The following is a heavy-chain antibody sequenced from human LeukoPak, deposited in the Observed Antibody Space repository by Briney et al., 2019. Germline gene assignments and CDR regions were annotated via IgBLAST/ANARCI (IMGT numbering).Heavy chain of an antibody. CDR3: AREGSVWGGYHYFEY. V-gene: IGHV1-18*01. CDR2: ISAYNANT. J-gene: IGHJ4*02. Sequence: ASVKVSCKASGYSFITSVINWVRQAPGQGLEWMGWISAYNANTNYAQKFQGRVTMTTDTSTSTVHMELRSLRSDDTAVYYCAREGSVWGGYHYFEYWGQGSLVTVSS. D-gene: IGHD3-16*02. CDR1: GYSFITSV.